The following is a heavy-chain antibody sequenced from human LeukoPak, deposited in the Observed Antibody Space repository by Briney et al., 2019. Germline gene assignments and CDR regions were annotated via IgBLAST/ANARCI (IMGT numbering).Heavy chain of an antibody. V-gene: IGHV4-59*01. CDR2: IYYSGST. D-gene: IGHD3-16*01. CDR3: ARDRLTYYFDY. CDR1: GGSISSYY. Sequence: SEALSLTCTVSGGSISSYYWSWIRQPPGKGLEWIGYIYYSGSTNYNPSLKSRVTISVDTSKNQFSLKLSSVTAADTAVYYCARDRLTYYFDYWGQGTLVTVSS. J-gene: IGHJ4*02.